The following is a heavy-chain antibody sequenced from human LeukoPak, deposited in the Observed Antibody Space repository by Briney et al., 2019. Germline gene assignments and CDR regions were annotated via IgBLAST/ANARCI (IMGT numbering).Heavy chain of an antibody. CDR2: ISGSGGST. Sequence: GGSLRLSCAASGFTFSSYGMSWVRQAPGKGLEWVSAISGSGGSTYYADSVKGRFTISRDNSKNTLYLQMNSLRAEDTAVYYCAKSGHFGYYFDYWGQGTLVTVSS. D-gene: IGHD3-22*01. V-gene: IGHV3-23*01. CDR1: GFTFSSYG. J-gene: IGHJ4*02. CDR3: AKSGHFGYYFDY.